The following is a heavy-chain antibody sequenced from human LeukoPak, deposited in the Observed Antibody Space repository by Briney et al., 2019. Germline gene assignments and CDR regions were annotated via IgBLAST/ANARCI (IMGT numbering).Heavy chain of an antibody. Sequence: PGGSLRLSCAASGFTFSYYWMSWVRQAPGKGLEWVATIKQDGSEKDYVDSVKGRFTISRDNAKNSLYLQMNSLRAEDTAVYYCACPLAVAGDFWGQGTLVTVSS. CDR1: GFTFSYYW. V-gene: IGHV3-7*01. J-gene: IGHJ4*02. CDR2: IKQDGSEK. D-gene: IGHD6-19*01. CDR3: ACPLAVAGDF.